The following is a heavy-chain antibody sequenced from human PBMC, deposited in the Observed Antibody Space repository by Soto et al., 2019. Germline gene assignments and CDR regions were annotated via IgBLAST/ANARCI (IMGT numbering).Heavy chain of an antibody. D-gene: IGHD2-21*02. CDR2: IIPIFGTA. V-gene: IGHV1-69*01. J-gene: IGHJ6*02. CDR3: ARQHIVVVTATAGYYYYGMDV. Sequence: QVQLVQSGAEVKKPGSSVKVSCKASGGTFSSYAISWVRQAPGQGLEWMGGIIPIFGTANYAQKFQGRVTITADESTSTAYMELSSLRSEDTAVYYCARQHIVVVTATAGYYYYGMDVCGQGTTVTVSS. CDR1: GGTFSSYA.